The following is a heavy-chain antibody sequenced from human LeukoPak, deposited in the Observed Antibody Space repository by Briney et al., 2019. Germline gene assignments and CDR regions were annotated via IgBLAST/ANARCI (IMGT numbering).Heavy chain of an antibody. Sequence: GGSLRLSCAASGFTFDDYAMHWVRQAPGKGLEWVSLISWDGGSTYYADSVKGRFTISRDNSKNSLYLQMNSLRAEDTALYYCAKDHCGSYSHFDYWGQGTLVTVSS. D-gene: IGHD1-26*01. CDR2: ISWDGGST. CDR3: AKDHCGSYSHFDY. CDR1: GFTFDDYA. V-gene: IGHV3-43D*03. J-gene: IGHJ4*02.